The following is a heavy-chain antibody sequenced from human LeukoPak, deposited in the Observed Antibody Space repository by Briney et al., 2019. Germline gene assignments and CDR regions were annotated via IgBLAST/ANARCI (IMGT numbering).Heavy chain of an antibody. CDR2: IYYSGST. CDR3: ARDRGYYNSRGYFDY. D-gene: IGHD3-22*01. Sequence: PSETLSLTCTVSGGSISSYYWSWIRQPPGKGLEWIGYIYYSGSTNYNPSLKSRVTISVDTSKNQFSLNLSSVTATDTAVYYCARDRGYYNSRGYFDYWGQGTLVTVSS. CDR1: GGSISSYY. J-gene: IGHJ4*02. V-gene: IGHV4-59*01.